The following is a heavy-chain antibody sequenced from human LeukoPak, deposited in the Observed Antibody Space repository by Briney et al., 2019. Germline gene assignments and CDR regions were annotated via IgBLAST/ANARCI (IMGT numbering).Heavy chain of an antibody. CDR1: GGFISSGGYY. D-gene: IGHD6-19*01. J-gene: IGHJ4*02. CDR3: ARVQVAGIDY. V-gene: IGHV4-31*03. Sequence: PSETLSLTCTVSGGFISSGGYYWSWIRQHPGKGLEWIGYIYYSGSTYYNPSLKSRVIISVDTSMNQFSLKLRSVTAADTAVYYCARVQVAGIDYWGQGTLVTVSS. CDR2: IYYSGST.